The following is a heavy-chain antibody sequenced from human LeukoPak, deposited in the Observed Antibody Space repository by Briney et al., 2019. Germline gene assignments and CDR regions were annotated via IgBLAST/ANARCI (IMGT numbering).Heavy chain of an antibody. CDR1: GFTFSSYS. J-gene: IGHJ4*02. V-gene: IGHV3-21*01. Sequence: PGGSLRLSCAASGFTFSSYSMNWVRQAPGKGLEWVSSISSSSSDIYYADSVKGRFTISRENAKKSLYVQMNRLRGEDTAVYYCAIVGWFGEFNVFHYWRQRTLLTLPS. D-gene: IGHD3-10*01. CDR2: ISSSSSDI. CDR3: AIVGWFGEFNVFHY.